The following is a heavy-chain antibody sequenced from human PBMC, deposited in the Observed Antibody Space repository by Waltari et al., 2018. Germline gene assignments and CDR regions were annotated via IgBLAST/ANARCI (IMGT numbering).Heavy chain of an antibody. V-gene: IGHV4-34*01. D-gene: IGHD6-13*01. Sequence: QVQLQQWGAGLLKPSETLSLTCAVYGGSFSGYYWSWIRQPPGKGLEWIGEINQSGKTNYNPSLKSRVTISVETSKNQFSLKLSSVTAADTAVYYCARVPSSSWAHDAFDIWGQGTMVTVSS. J-gene: IGHJ3*02. CDR2: INQSGKT. CDR3: ARVPSSSWAHDAFDI. CDR1: GGSFSGYY.